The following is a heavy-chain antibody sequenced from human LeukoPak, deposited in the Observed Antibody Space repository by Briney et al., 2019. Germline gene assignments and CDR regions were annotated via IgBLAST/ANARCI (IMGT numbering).Heavy chain of an antibody. J-gene: IGHJ5*02. CDR2: INPSGGST. CDR1: GYTFTSYY. V-gene: IGHV1-46*01. CDR3: ATDLGRNWFDP. Sequence: ASVKVSCKASGYTFTSYYMHWVRQAPGQGLEWMGIINPSGGSTSYAQKFQGRVTMTEDTSTDTAYMELSSLRSEDTAVYYCATDLGRNWFDPWGQGTLVTVSS.